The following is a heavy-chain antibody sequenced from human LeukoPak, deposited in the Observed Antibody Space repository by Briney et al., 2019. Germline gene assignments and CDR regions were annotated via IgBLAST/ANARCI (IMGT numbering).Heavy chain of an antibody. CDR3: ASTRSTSDWYTRGFEY. CDR2: ISSSGSIT. D-gene: IGHD6-19*01. Sequence: GGSLRLSCADSGFSFSSYEMNWVRQAPGKGLEWISYISSSGSITFYADSEKGRFTISRDNARNSLYLQMNSLRAEDTAVYYCASTRSTSDWYTRGFEYWGQGTLVTVSS. J-gene: IGHJ4*02. V-gene: IGHV3-48*03. CDR1: GFSFSSYE.